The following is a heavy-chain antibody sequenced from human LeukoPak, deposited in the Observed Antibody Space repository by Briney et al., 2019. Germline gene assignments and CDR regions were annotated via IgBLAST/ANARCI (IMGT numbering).Heavy chain of an antibody. CDR3: AIRYGSGEKYYYYYYYMDV. CDR1: GYTFTGYY. CDR2: INPNTGGK. Sequence: ASVKVSCKASGYTFTGYYLHWVRQAPGQGLEWMGWINPNTGGKNYAQKFQGRVTMTRDTSISTAYMELSKLRSDDTAVYYCAIRYGSGEKYYYYYYYMDVWGKGTTVTVSS. V-gene: IGHV1-2*02. D-gene: IGHD3-10*01. J-gene: IGHJ6*03.